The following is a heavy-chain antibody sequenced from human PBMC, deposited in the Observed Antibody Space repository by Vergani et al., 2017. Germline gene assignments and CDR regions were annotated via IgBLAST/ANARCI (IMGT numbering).Heavy chain of an antibody. D-gene: IGHD4-17*01. CDR2: IYNSGNG. J-gene: IGHJ6*03. CDR3: ARYGCYYYYYMDV. CDR1: GDSIISRSYY. Sequence: QMQLQESGPGLVKASETLSLTCTVSGDSIISRSYYWGWIRQPPGKGLEWIGSIYNSGNGDSSSSLKSRVTISADTSKNQFSLGLTSVTAADTAVYYCARYGCYYYYYMDVWGKGTTVTVSS. V-gene: IGHV4-39*01.